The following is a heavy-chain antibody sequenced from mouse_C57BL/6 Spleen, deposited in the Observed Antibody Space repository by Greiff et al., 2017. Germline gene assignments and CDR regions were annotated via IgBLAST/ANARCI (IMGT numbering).Heavy chain of an antibody. CDR1: GYTFTSYW. CDR2: IYPGSGST. Sequence: QVHVKQPGAELVKPGASVKMSCKASGYTFTSYWITWVKQRPGQGLEWIGDIYPGSGSTNYNEKFKSKATLTVDTSSSTAYMQLSSLTSEDSAVYYCASALYDGYSFAYWGQGTLVTVSA. V-gene: IGHV1-55*01. J-gene: IGHJ3*01. D-gene: IGHD2-3*01. CDR3: ASALYDGYSFAY.